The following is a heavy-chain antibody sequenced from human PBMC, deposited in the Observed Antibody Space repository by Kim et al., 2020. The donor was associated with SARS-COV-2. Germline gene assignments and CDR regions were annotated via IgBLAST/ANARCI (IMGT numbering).Heavy chain of an antibody. D-gene: IGHD5-18*01. V-gene: IGHV1-18*01. Sequence: ASVKVSCKASGYTFTSYGISWVRQAPGQGLEWMGWISAYNGNTNYAQKLQGRVTMTTDTSTSTAYMELRSLRSDDTAVYYCARTARGYSYGENDYWGQGTLVTVSS. CDR3: ARTARGYSYGENDY. CDR1: GYTFTSYG. CDR2: ISAYNGNT. J-gene: IGHJ4*02.